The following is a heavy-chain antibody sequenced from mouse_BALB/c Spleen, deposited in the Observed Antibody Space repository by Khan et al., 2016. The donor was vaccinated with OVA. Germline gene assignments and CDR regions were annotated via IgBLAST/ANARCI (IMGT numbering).Heavy chain of an antibody. CDR2: ILPGSGRN. D-gene: IGHD1-1*01. V-gene: IGHV1-9*01. Sequence: QVQLQQSGAELMKPGASVKISCKATGYTFSSYWIEWVKQRPGHGLEWIGEILPGSGRNNYNEKFKGKATFTADTSSNTAYMQLSNLTSDDSAVXYCARGNYYGSSSWFGYWGQGTLVTVSA. CDR3: ARGNYYGSSSWFGY. CDR1: GYTFSSYW. J-gene: IGHJ3*01.